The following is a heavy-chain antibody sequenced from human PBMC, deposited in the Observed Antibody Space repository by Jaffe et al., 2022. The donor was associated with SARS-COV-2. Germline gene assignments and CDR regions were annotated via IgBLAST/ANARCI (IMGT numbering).Heavy chain of an antibody. J-gene: IGHJ4*02. CDR1: GFSFADYA. V-gene: IGHV1-3*01. Sequence: QVHLVQSGAEVKRPGASVKISCKASGFSFADYAMHWVRQAPGQRLEWMGWITGSGNTRYLQKFQGRLTITRDTSAATAYMELSSLRSEDTAMYYCARLEAMTRRYDLDYWGQGTLVTVSS. CDR2: ITGSGNT. D-gene: IGHD4-17*01. CDR3: ARLEAMTRRYDLDY.